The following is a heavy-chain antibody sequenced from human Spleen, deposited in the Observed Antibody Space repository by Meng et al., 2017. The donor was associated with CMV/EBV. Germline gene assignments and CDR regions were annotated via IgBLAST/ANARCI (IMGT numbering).Heavy chain of an antibody. D-gene: IGHD5-24*01. Sequence: KASGYSVTGYYTHWVRQAPGQGLEWMGWISPKSGGTNYAQKFQGRVTMTRETSISTAYMELSSLRSDDTAVYYCARARDGYNPPWDYWGQGTLVTVSS. CDR2: ISPKSGGT. CDR1: GYSVTGYY. J-gene: IGHJ4*02. V-gene: IGHV1-2*02. CDR3: ARARDGYNPPWDY.